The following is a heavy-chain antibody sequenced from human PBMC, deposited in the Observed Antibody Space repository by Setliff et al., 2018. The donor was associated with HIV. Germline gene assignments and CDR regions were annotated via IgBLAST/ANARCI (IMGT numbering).Heavy chain of an antibody. J-gene: IGHJ4*02. Sequence: SETLSLTCAVSDYSISSGYYWGWIRQPPGKGLEWIGHIYTSGSTNYNPSLKSRVTISVDTSKNQISLNLSSVTAADTAVYYCARDDGSGRHLLDYWGQGTLVTVSS. CDR2: IYTSGST. CDR3: ARDDGSGRHLLDY. D-gene: IGHD3-10*01. CDR1: DYSISSGYY. V-gene: IGHV4-38-2*02.